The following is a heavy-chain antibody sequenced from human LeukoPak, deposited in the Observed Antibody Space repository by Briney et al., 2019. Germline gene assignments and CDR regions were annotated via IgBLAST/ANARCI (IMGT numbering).Heavy chain of an antibody. CDR3: LTPQYYYESMGYYYYGMDV. CDR2: ISYDGSDE. Sequence: QPGRSLRLSCAASGFTFSSYAMHWVRQAPGKGLEWVAVISYDGSDEYYADSVKGRFIISRDNSKDTLYLQMNSLRAEDSAVYYCLTPQYYYESMGYYYYGMDVWGQGTTVTVSS. J-gene: IGHJ6*02. CDR1: GFTFSSYA. V-gene: IGHV3-30-3*01. D-gene: IGHD3-22*01.